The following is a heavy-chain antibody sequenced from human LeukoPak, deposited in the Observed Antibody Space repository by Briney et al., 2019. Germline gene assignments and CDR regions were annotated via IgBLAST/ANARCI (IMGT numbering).Heavy chain of an antibody. J-gene: IGHJ6*02. CDR2: ISAYNGNT. Sequence: EASVKVSCKASGYTFTSYGISWVRQAPGQGLEWMGWISAYNGNTNYAQKLQGRVTMTTDTSTSTAHMELRSLRSDDTAVYYCARSCGGDCYTPLLRYGMDVWGQGTTVTVSS. CDR1: GYTFTSYG. V-gene: IGHV1-18*01. D-gene: IGHD2-21*02. CDR3: ARSCGGDCYTPLLRYGMDV.